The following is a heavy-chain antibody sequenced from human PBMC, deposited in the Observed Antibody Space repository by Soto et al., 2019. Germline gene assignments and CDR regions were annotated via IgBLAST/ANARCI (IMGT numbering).Heavy chain of an antibody. V-gene: IGHV1-69*06. Sequence: QVLLVQSGAEVKKPGSSVKVSCKLSGATFSSSAMSWVRQAPGQGLEWIGGIIPFFGTPNYAQQFQGRVTITADTSTATSCMELRSLRSDDTAVYYCAGDRGAYYSHRVYWGQGTLVTVSS. CDR3: AGDRGAYYSHRVY. D-gene: IGHD3-22*01. J-gene: IGHJ4*02. CDR2: IIPFFGTP. CDR1: GATFSSSA.